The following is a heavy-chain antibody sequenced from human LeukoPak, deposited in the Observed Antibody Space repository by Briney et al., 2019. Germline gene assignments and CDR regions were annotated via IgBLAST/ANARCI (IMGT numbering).Heavy chain of an antibody. CDR1: GGSISSRSYY. CDR3: ARRRYCSGGSCYPPDY. CDR2: IYYSGST. D-gene: IGHD2-15*01. Sequence: PSETLSLTCTVSGGSISSRSYYWGWIRQPPGKGLEWIGSIYYSGSTHYNPSLKSRVTISVDTPKNQFSLKLSSVTAADTAVYYCARRRYCSGGSCYPPDYWGQGTLVTVSS. V-gene: IGHV4-39*01. J-gene: IGHJ4*02.